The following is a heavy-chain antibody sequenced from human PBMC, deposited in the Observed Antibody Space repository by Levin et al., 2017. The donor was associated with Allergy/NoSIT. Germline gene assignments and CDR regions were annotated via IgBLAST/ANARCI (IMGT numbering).Heavy chain of an antibody. J-gene: IGHJ4*02. V-gene: IGHV3-64*01. CDR1: GFTFSTYA. CDR3: ARWGSTSCYDY. D-gene: IGHD2-2*01. CDR2: ISTDGSGT. Sequence: GGSLRLSCAASGFTFSTYAMHWVRQVPGKGLEYVSAISTDGSGTYYANSVKGRFAISRDNSKNTLFLHMGSLRAEDMAVYYCARWGSTSCYDYWGQGTLVTVSS.